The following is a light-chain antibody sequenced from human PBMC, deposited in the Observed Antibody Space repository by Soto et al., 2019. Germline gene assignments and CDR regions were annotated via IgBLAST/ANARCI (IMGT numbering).Light chain of an antibody. CDR3: QEYNTWPRT. CDR2: GAS. V-gene: IGKV3-15*01. J-gene: IGKJ1*01. CDR1: QSVNNN. Sequence: ETLMTQSPATLSVSPGERATLSCRASQSVNNNLAWYQQKLGQAPRVLIYGASTRATGIPARFTGSGSGTEFILTITSLQSEDSAVYYCQEYNTWPRTFGQGTKV.